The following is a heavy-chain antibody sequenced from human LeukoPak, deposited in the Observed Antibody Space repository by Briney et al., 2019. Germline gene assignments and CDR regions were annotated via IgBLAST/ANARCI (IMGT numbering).Heavy chain of an antibody. CDR3: ARDMGWQQFDQ. CDR1: RFTFSNYW. CDR2: IKKDGGEK. D-gene: IGHD5-24*01. V-gene: IGHV3-7*01. Sequence: GGSLRLSCVASRFTFSNYWMTWVRQAPGKGLERVANIKKDGGEKYYMESVKGRFTISRDNAKNSLYLQMNSLTVEDTAVYYCARDMGWQQFDQWGQGTLVTVSS. J-gene: IGHJ4*02.